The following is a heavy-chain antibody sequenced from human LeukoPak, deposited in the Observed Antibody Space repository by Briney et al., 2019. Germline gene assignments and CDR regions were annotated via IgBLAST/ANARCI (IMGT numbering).Heavy chain of an antibody. D-gene: IGHD6-19*01. V-gene: IGHV4-34*01. J-gene: IGHJ4*02. Sequence: SETLSLTCAVYGGSFSGYYWSWIRQPPGKGLEWIGESNHSGSTNYNPSLKSRVTISVDTSKNQFSLKLSSVTAADTAVYYCATSGHRSVIDYWGQGTLVTVSS. CDR1: GGSFSGYY. CDR2: SNHSGST. CDR3: ATSGHRSVIDY.